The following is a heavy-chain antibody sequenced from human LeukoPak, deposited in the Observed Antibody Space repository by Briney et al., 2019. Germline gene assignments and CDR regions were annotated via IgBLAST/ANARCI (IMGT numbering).Heavy chain of an antibody. CDR2: IYDSGST. Sequence: KPSETLSLTCTVSGGSISGFYWSWIRQPPGKGLEWIGYIYDSGSTIYSPSLKSRITISVDTSKNQFSLKLSSVTAADTAVYYCARHDAGIAARPFDNWGQGTLVTVSS. D-gene: IGHD6-6*01. J-gene: IGHJ4*02. V-gene: IGHV4-59*08. CDR1: GGSISGFY. CDR3: ARHDAGIAARPFDN.